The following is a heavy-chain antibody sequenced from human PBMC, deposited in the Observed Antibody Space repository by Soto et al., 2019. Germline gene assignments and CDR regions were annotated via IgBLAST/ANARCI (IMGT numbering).Heavy chain of an antibody. J-gene: IGHJ6*02. CDR2: IWYDGSNK. D-gene: IGHD3-10*01. Sequence: QVQLVESGGGVVQPGRSLRLSCAASGFTFSSYGMHWVRQAPGKGLEWVALIWYDGSNKYYADSVKGPFTISRDNSKNTLYLQMSSPTAKHTAFYYCPKDFLTYHYASGSPPYDVCVQPTTVIASS. CDR1: GFTFSSYG. V-gene: IGHV3-33*06. CDR3: PKDFLTYHYASGSPPYDV.